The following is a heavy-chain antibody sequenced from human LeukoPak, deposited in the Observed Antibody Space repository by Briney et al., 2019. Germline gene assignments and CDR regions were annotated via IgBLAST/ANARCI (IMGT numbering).Heavy chain of an antibody. CDR2: IYGSGST. J-gene: IGHJ4*02. Sequence: SETLSLTCTVSGGSISSYYWSWIRQPPGKGLEWIGHIYGSGSTNYNPSLKSRVTLSVDTSKNQFSLKLSSVTAADTAVYYCARDVAVAARGYFDYWGQGTLVTVSS. D-gene: IGHD6-19*01. CDR1: GGSISSYY. V-gene: IGHV4-59*01. CDR3: ARDVAVAARGYFDY.